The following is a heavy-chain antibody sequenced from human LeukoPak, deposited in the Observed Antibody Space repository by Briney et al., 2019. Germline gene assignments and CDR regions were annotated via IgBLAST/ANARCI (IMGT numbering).Heavy chain of an antibody. D-gene: IGHD2-2*01. V-gene: IGHV3-49*04. CDR2: IRSKAYGGTT. Sequence: GGSLRLSCTASGFTFGDYAMSWVRQAPGKGLEWVGFIRSKAYGGTTEYAASVKGRFTISRDDSKSIAYLQMNSLKTEDTAVYYCTRDPRDCSSTSCRVDVWGKGTTVTISS. J-gene: IGHJ6*04. CDR3: TRDPRDCSSTSCRVDV. CDR1: GFTFGDYA.